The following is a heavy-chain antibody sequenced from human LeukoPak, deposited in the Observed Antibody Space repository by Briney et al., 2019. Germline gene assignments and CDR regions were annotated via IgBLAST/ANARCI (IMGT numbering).Heavy chain of an antibody. CDR2: ISSGSSFI. CDR1: GFTFSSYS. D-gene: IGHD6-13*01. CDR3: ARDSGSPQDAFDI. V-gene: IGHV3-21*01. Sequence: GGSLRLSCAASGFTFSSYSMNWVRQAPGKGLEWVSSISSGSSFIYYADSVKGRFTISRDNTKNSLYLQMNSLRAEDTAVYYCARDSGSPQDAFDIWGQGTMVTVSS. J-gene: IGHJ3*02.